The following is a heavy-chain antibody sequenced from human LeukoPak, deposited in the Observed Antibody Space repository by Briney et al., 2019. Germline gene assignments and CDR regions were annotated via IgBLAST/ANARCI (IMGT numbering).Heavy chain of an antibody. J-gene: IGHJ4*02. Sequence: PGRSLRLSCAVSGFTFSDYGFHWVRQAPGKGLEWVAVTRFDGSIKQYADSVKGRFTISRDDSKNTLYLQMNSLKSEETAVYYCARWGGTRQYYFDYWGRGTLVTVSS. D-gene: IGHD1-1*01. V-gene: IGHV3-33*01. CDR2: TRFDGSIK. CDR3: ARWGGTRQYYFDY. CDR1: GFTFSDYG.